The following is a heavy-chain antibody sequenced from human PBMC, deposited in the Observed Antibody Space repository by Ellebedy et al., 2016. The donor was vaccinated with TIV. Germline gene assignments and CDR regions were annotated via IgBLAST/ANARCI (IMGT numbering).Heavy chain of an antibody. J-gene: IGHJ4*02. CDR1: GVTFSSYA. CDR3: ARVGWGYSGGEDN. V-gene: IGHV1-69*05. Sequence: ASVKVSCKASGVTFSSYAISWVRQAPGQGLEWMGGIIPIFGTTKYAQNLQGRVSMTTDTSARTAYMELRSLRYDDTAVYYCARVGWGYSGGEDNWGQGTLVTVSS. CDR2: IIPIFGTT. D-gene: IGHD5-12*01.